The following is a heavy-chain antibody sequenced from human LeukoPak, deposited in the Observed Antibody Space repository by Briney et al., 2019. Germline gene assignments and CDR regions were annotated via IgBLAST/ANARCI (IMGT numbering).Heavy chain of an antibody. V-gene: IGHV3-7*01. CDR2: IKQDGSEK. D-gene: IGHD6-13*01. J-gene: IGHJ4*02. Sequence: GGSLSLSCAASGFTFSSFWMSWVRQAPGKRLEWVANIKQDGSEKYYIDSVKGRFTISRDNAKMSLDLQMNSLRAEDAALYYCATTGHSSSWYYFDYWGRGTLVTVSS. CDR3: ATTGHSSSWYYFDY. CDR1: GFTFSSFW.